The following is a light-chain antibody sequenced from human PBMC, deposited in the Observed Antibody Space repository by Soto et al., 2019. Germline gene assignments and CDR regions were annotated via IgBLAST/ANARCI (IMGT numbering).Light chain of an antibody. CDR1: RSVSSN. Sequence: EIVMTQSPATLSVSPGERATLSCGASRSVSSNLAWYQQKPGQAPRLLIYGASTRATGIPARFSGSGSGTDFTLTISDVQPEDFALYYCHQRQSWPRTFGQGTKVDIK. CDR3: HQRQSWPRT. V-gene: IGKV3-15*01. CDR2: GAS. J-gene: IGKJ1*01.